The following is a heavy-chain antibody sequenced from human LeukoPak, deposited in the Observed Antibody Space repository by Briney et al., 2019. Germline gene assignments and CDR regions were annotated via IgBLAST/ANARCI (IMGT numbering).Heavy chain of an antibody. J-gene: IGHJ4*02. CDR2: INHSGST. CDR1: GGSFSGYY. D-gene: IGHD4-23*01. V-gene: IGHV4-34*01. Sequence: SETLSLTCAVYGGSFSGYYWSWIRQPPGKGLEWIGEINHSGSTNYNPSLKSRVTISVDTSKNQFSLKLSSVTAADTAVYYCARGTRYGGTDYWGQGTLVTVSS. CDR3: ARGTRYGGTDY.